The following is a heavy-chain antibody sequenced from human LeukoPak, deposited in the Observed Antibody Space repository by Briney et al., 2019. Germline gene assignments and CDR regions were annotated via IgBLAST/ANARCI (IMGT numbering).Heavy chain of an antibody. Sequence: GGSLRLSCPASGFTFPDAWMHWVRQAPGKGLEWVGRIKNRNRGRTTDYTAPVKGRFTISRDDSRDTVYLQMNSLKTDDTAVYYCVTDGGQLPYYFTPWGQSALVTVSS. D-gene: IGHD3-10*01. CDR2: IKNRNRGRTT. CDR3: VTDGGQLPYYFTP. J-gene: IGHJ1*01. V-gene: IGHV3-15*01. CDR1: GFTFPDAW.